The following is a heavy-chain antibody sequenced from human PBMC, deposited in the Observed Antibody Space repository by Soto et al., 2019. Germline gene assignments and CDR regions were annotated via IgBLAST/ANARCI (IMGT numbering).Heavy chain of an antibody. Sequence: PGESLKISCKGSGYSFTSYWIGWVRQMPGKGLEWMGIIYPGDSDTRYSPSFQGQVTISADKSISTAYLQWSSLKASDTAMYYCARHFTAGYSSGWYGNWYLDLWGRGTLVTVSS. J-gene: IGHJ2*01. CDR2: IYPGDSDT. CDR3: ARHFTAGYSSGWYGNWYLDL. CDR1: GYSFTSYW. V-gene: IGHV5-51*01. D-gene: IGHD6-19*01.